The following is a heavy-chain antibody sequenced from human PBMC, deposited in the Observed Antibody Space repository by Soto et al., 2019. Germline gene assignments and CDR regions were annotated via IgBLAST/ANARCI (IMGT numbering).Heavy chain of an antibody. D-gene: IGHD2-21*02. J-gene: IGHJ4*02. V-gene: IGHV1-18*01. CDR2: ISAYNGNT. Sequence: SSVKVSCKASGYTFTSYGISWVRQAPGQGLEWMGWISAYNGNTNYAQKLQGRVTMTTDTSTSTAYMELRSLRSDDTAVYYCARDAVEDGGNSGFDYWGQGTLVTVSS. CDR3: ARDAVEDGGNSGFDY. CDR1: GYTFTSYG.